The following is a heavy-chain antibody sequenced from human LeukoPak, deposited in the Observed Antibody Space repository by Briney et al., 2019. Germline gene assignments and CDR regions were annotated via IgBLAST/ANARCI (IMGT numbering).Heavy chain of an antibody. Sequence: GGSLRLSCADSAFTFSTYIMKWVRQAPGKGLEWVSSISSSSSYIYYADSVKGRFTISRDNAKNSLYLQMNSLRAEDTAVYYCARACGGDCYLSDYWGQGTLVTVSS. CDR2: ISSSSSYI. CDR1: AFTFSTYI. J-gene: IGHJ4*02. D-gene: IGHD2-21*02. CDR3: ARACGGDCYLSDY. V-gene: IGHV3-21*01.